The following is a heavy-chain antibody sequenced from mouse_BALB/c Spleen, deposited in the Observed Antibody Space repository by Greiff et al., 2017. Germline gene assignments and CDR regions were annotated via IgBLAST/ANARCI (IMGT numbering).Heavy chain of an antibody. D-gene: IGHD2-14*01. V-gene: IGHV3-1*02. CDR3: AMRDYRYDGFAY. Sequence: VQLQQSGPDLVKPSQSLSLTCTVTGYSITSGYSWHWIRQFPGNKLEWMGYIHYSGSTNYNPSLKSRISITRDTSKNQFFLQLNSVTTEDTATYYCAMRDYRYDGFAYWGQGTLVTVSA. CDR2: IHYSGST. CDR1: GYSITSGYS. J-gene: IGHJ3*01.